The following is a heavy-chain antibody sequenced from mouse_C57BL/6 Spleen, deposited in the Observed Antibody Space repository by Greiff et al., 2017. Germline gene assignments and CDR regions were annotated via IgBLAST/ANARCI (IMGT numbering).Heavy chain of an antibody. CDR2: IGPGSGST. CDR3: SYYCGSSAYWYFDV. D-gene: IGHD1-1*01. J-gene: IGHJ1*03. Sequence: VQLVESGAELVKPGASVKISCKASGYTFTDYYINWVKQRPGQGLEWIGKIGPGSGSTYYNEKFKGKATLTADKSSSTAYMQLSRLTSEDSAVYFFSYYCGSSAYWYFDVWGTGTTVTVSS. V-gene: IGHV1-77*01. CDR1: GYTFTDYY.